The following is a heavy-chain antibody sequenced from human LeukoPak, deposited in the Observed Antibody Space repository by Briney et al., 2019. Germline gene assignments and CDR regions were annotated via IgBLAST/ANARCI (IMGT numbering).Heavy chain of an antibody. D-gene: IGHD2-2*01. V-gene: IGHV3-43D*04. CDR1: RFTFDEYA. J-gene: IGHJ4*02. CDR3: AKDHCSSTSCYADY. Sequence: AGGSLRLSWAASRFTFDEYAMEWVRHAPGKGREWDFIISWAGGITYYADSVKGPFTISRDNSKNSLYLQMNSLRAEDTALYYCAKDHCSSTSCYADYWGQGTLVTVSS. CDR2: ISWAGGIT.